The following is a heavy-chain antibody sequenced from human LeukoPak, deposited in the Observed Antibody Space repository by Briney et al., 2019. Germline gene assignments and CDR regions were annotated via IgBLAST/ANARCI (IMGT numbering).Heavy chain of an antibody. CDR2: INPSSGVT. V-gene: IGHV1-2*02. CDR1: GYEFTGHY. D-gene: IGHD3-3*02. J-gene: IGHJ6*04. CDR3: AREVLVYGLDV. Sequence: GASVKVSCKASGYEFTGHYIHWVRQAPGQGLEWMGWINPSSGVTIYTQKFQGRVTMTRDTAIRTAYMELRRLKSDDTAVYYCAREVLVYGLDVWGNGTTVIVSA.